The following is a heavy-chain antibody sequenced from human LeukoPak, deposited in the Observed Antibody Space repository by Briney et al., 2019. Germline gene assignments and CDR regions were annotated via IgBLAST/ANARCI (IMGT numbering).Heavy chain of an antibody. CDR2: INAGNGNT. D-gene: IGHD6-13*01. Sequence: GASVKVSCKASGYTFTSYAMHWVRQAPGQRLEWMGWINAGNGNTKYSQKFQGRVTVTADESTSTAYMELSSLRSEDTAVYYCARVLYSSSWQEHLGAPFDPWGQGTLVTVSS. J-gene: IGHJ5*02. CDR3: ARVLYSSSWQEHLGAPFDP. V-gene: IGHV1-3*01. CDR1: GYTFTSYA.